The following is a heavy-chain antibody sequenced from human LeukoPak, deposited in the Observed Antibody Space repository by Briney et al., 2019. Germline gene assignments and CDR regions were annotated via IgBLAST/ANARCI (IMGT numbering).Heavy chain of an antibody. CDR1: GFTFSLYE. Sequence: PGGSLRLSCTTSGFTFSLYEMNWVRQAPGQGLEWVSSISRESEKIYYIDSVKGRFTISRDDAKNSLYLQMNSLRVEDTAVYYCVRDLYDGAAGYVDSWGQGTRITVSS. CDR2: ISRESEKI. V-gene: IGHV3-21*06. D-gene: IGHD2-8*01. J-gene: IGHJ4*02. CDR3: VRDLYDGAAGYVDS.